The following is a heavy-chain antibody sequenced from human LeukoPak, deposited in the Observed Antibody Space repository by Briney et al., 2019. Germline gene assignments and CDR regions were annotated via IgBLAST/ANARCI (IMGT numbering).Heavy chain of an antibody. CDR3: ARHDAGIAARPFDN. CDR1: GGSISTYY. CDR2: IHASGPT. V-gene: IGHV4-4*09. Sequence: KASETLSLTCTVSGGSISTYYWSWIRRPPGKGLEWIAYIHASGPTNYNPSLKSRTTISVDTSKNQFSLKLSSVTAADTAVYYCARHDAGIAARPFDNWGQGTLVTVSS. J-gene: IGHJ4*02. D-gene: IGHD6-6*01.